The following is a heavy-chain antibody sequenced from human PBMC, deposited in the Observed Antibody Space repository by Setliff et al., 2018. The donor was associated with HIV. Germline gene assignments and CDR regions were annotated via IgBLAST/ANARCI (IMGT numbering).Heavy chain of an antibody. Sequence: PGGSLRLSCAASGFTCSSYAMGWVRQAPGKGLEWVSGSGSDGNTLYTDSVKGRFSISRDNAKNSLYLQMNSLRVEDTAVYYCAREDSSGYSFNVWGQGTMVTVSS. CDR2: SGSDGNT. J-gene: IGHJ3*01. D-gene: IGHD3-22*01. CDR1: GFTCSSYA. CDR3: AREDSSGYSFNV. V-gene: IGHV3-23*01.